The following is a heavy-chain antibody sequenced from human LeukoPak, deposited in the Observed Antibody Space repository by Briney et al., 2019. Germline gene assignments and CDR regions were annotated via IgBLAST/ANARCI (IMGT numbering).Heavy chain of an antibody. CDR2: IRYVGINK. V-gene: IGHV3-30*02. D-gene: IGHD6-13*01. CDR3: AKTLVAAPGSFDI. J-gene: IGHJ3*02. CDR1: GFTFSTYG. Sequence: GGSLRLSCAASGFTFSTYGMHWVRQAPGKGLEWVSFIRYVGINKYYADSVKGRFTISRDNSKNTLYLQMNSLRPEDTALYYCAKTLVAAPGSFDIWGQGTMVTVSS.